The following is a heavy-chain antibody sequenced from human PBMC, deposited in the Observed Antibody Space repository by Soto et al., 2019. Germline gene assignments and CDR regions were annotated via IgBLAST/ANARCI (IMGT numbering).Heavy chain of an antibody. J-gene: IGHJ6*02. CDR1: GFTFSSYA. CDR3: ASIGLQQSYYYYGMDV. D-gene: IGHD4-4*01. V-gene: IGHV3-30-3*01. CDR2: ISYDGSNK. Sequence: PGGSLRLSCAASGFTFSSYAMHWVRQAPGKGLEWVAVISYDGSNKYYADSVKGRFTISRDNSKNTLYLQMNSLRAEDTAVYYCASIGLQQSYYYYGMDVWGQGTTVTVSS.